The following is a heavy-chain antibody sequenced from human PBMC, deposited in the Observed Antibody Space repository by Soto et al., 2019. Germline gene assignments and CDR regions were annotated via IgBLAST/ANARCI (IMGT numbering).Heavy chain of an antibody. CDR2: IYYTGYT. V-gene: IGHV4-59*01. Sequence: QVQLQESGPGLVKPSETLSLTCTVSGGSISSYYWSWIRQPPGKGLEWIGYIYYTGYTNYNPSLKRRVTISVDTSKNQLSLNVSSVTAADTAVYYCARVKWFGESGFDYWGQGTLVTVSS. CDR1: GGSISSYY. J-gene: IGHJ4*02. D-gene: IGHD3-10*01. CDR3: ARVKWFGESGFDY.